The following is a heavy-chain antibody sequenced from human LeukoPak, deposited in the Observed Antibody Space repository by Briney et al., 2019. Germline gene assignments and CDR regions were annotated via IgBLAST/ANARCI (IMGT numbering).Heavy chain of an antibody. Sequence: TGGSLRLSCAAPEFTFSSYAMSWVGQAQGKGLKWASAISGSGGSTYYADSVKGRFTISRDNSKNTLYLQMYSLRAEDTAVYYCAKTARRSRYYFDYWGQGTLVTVSS. CDR2: ISGSGGST. V-gene: IGHV3-23*01. CDR1: EFTFSSYA. CDR3: AKTARRSRYYFDY. J-gene: IGHJ4*02. D-gene: IGHD2-21*02.